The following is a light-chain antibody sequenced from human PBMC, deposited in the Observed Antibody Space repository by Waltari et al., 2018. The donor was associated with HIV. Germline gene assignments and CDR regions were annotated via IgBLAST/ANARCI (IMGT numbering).Light chain of an antibody. CDR1: ALRKKY. CDR3: YSTDSSDWV. V-gene: IGLV3-10*01. Sequence: SYELTQTPSVSVSPGQTARITCSGDALRKKYAYWYQQKSGQAPVLVIYEDSKRPSGIPEQFSGSSSGPMATLTIGVAQVEDEADYYCYSTDSSDWVFGGGTTLTVL. J-gene: IGLJ3*02. CDR2: EDS.